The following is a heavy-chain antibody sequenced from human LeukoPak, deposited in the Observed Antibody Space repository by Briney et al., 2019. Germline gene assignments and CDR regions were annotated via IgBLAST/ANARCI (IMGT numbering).Heavy chain of an antibody. CDR1: GRTFNRFL. V-gene: IGHV1-69*01. Sequence: SVKVSYKASGRTFNRFLISWVRQAPGQGLEWMGGIIPIVGTANYAQRFQGRVTITADETTTTAYMELSSLRSEDTAVYFCARGNQPEGRYYFYDYWGQGTLVTVSA. CDR3: ARGNQPEGRYYFYDY. D-gene: IGHD3-9*01. J-gene: IGHJ4*02. CDR2: IIPIVGTA.